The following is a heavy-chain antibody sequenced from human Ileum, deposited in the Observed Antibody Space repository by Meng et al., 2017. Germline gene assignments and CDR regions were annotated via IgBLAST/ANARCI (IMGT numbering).Heavy chain of an antibody. CDR1: GCSLSTSGVR. CDR3: AHRRGMSTTGGLFDP. Sequence: QITVKEARPTLAKPTQTLTLTCTFSGCSLSTSGVRVGWIRQPPGKALEWLAVIYWSDEKRYSPTLKSRLTITKDTSKNQVVLTVTNMDTVDTATYYCAHRRGMSTTGGLFDPWGQGTLVTVSS. D-gene: IGHD1-1*01. J-gene: IGHJ5*02. CDR2: IYWSDEK. V-gene: IGHV2-5*01.